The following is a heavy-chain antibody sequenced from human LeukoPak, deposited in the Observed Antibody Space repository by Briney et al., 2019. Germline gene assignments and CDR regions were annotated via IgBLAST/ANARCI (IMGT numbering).Heavy chain of an antibody. CDR3: ARGRAKRHPPWICTNGVCPRHYGMDV. J-gene: IGHJ6*02. V-gene: IGHV4-39*07. Sequence: DPSETLSLTCTVSGGSISSSSYYWSWIRQPPGKGLEWIGEINHSGSTNYNPSPKSRVTISVDTSKNQFSLKLSSVTAADTAVYYCARGRAKRHPPWICTNGVCPRHYGMDVWGQGTTVTVSS. CDR2: INHSGST. CDR1: GGSISSSSYY. D-gene: IGHD2-8*01.